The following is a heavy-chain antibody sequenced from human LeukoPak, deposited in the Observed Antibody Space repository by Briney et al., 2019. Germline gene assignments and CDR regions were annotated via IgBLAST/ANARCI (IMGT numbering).Heavy chain of an antibody. J-gene: IGHJ5*02. D-gene: IGHD4-4*01. CDR3: ARDRAATVTTNWFDP. Sequence: ASVKVSCKASGYTFTSYGISWVRQAPGQGLEWMGWISAYNGNTNYAQKLQGRVTMTTDTSTSTAYMELRSLRSDDTAVYYCARDRAATVTTNWFDPWGQGTLVTVSS. CDR1: GYTFTSYG. CDR2: ISAYNGNT. V-gene: IGHV1-18*01.